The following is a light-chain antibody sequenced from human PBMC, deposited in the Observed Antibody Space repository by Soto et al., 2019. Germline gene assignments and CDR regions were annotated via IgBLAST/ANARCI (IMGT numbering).Light chain of an antibody. CDR3: QQYNNYWT. V-gene: IGKV1-5*03. CDR1: QSCGTS. J-gene: IGKJ1*01. Sequence: DIQMTQSPSTLSASVGDRVTITCRASQSCGTSLAWYQQRPGKAPNLLIYKASNLESGVPSRFSGRGSGTEFTLTIRRVHHDDFATYYCQQYNNYWTFGKGTKVEIK. CDR2: KAS.